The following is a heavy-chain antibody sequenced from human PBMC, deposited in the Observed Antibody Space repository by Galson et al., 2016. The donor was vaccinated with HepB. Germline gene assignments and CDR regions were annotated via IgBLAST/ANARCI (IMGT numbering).Heavy chain of an antibody. D-gene: IGHD2-2*02. J-gene: IGHJ6*02. CDR2: ISNSNSYI. Sequence: SLRLSCAASGFTFSTYNMNWVRQAPGKGLEWVSSISNSNSYIYYTDSVKGRFTISRDNAKNSLYLQMNSLRAEDTAVYYCARDFGYCSSTSCYKGGLFYYYGMDVWGQGTTVTASS. V-gene: IGHV3-21*01. CDR3: ARDFGYCSSTSCYKGGLFYYYGMDV. CDR1: GFTFSTYN.